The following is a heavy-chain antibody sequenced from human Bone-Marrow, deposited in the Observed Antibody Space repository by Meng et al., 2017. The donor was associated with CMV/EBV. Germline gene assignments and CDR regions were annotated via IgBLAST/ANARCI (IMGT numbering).Heavy chain of an antibody. CDR1: GGSISSYY. Sequence: GGSLRLSCTVSGGSISSYYWSWVRQAPGKGLEWVANIKQDGSEKYYVDSVKGRFTISRDNAKNSLYLQMNSLRAEDTAVYYCARGLRSFDYWGQGTLVTVSS. CDR2: IKQDGSEK. V-gene: IGHV3-7*01. CDR3: ARGLRSFDY. J-gene: IGHJ4*02. D-gene: IGHD4-17*01.